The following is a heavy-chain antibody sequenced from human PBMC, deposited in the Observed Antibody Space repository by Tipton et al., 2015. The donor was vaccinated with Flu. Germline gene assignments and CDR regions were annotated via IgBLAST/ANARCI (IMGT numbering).Heavy chain of an antibody. D-gene: IGHD3-22*01. J-gene: IGHJ4*02. Sequence: TLSLTCTVSGGSISSGSYYWSWIRQPAGKGLEWIVRIYTSGSTNYNPSLKSRVTISVDTSKNQFSLKLSSVTAADTAVYYCARVRSYYDSSGYYYAFDYWGQGTLFTVSS. CDR2: IYTSGST. CDR1: GGSISSGSYY. CDR3: ARVRSYYDSSGYYYAFDY. V-gene: IGHV4-61*02.